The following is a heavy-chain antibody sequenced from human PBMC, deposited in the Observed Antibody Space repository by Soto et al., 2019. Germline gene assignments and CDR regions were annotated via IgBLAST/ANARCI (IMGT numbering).Heavy chain of an antibody. CDR2: ISAHNGNT. CDR1: GYTFTSYG. J-gene: IGHJ4*02. D-gene: IGHD1-1*01. CDR3: ARGRYGDY. Sequence: QVHLVQSGAEVKKPGASVKVSCKASGYTFTSYGITWVRQAPGQGLEWMGWISAHNGNTDYAQKLQGRVIVTRDTSTSTAYMETRSLISDDTAVYYCARGRYGDYWGQGALVTVSS. V-gene: IGHV1-18*01.